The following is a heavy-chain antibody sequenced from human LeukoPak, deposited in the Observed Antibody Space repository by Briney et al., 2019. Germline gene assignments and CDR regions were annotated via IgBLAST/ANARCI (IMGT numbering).Heavy chain of an antibody. D-gene: IGHD1-20*01. CDR1: GYSLSSGYY. CDR3: ARSPSRYNWNFDY. CDR2: IYQSGNS. V-gene: IGHV4-38-2*01. Sequence: SETLSLTCAVSGYSLSSGYYWGWIRQPPGKGLEWIGSIYQSGNSYQKSSLKSRLTLSVDTSENHFSLKVRSVTAADTAVYYCARSPSRYNWNFDYWGQGILVIVSS. J-gene: IGHJ4*02.